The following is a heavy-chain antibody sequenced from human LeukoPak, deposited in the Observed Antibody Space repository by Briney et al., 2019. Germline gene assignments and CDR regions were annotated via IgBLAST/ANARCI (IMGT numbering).Heavy chain of an antibody. CDR2: ISTYNGNT. CDR1: GYTFTSYG. CDR3: AREQFGPEAAAAPYYYYGMDV. J-gene: IGHJ6*02. Sequence: GASVKVSCKASGYTFTSYGISWVRQAPGQGLEWMGWISTYNGNTNYAQKFQGRVTITADESTSTAYMELSSLRSEDTAVYYCAREQFGPEAAAAPYYYYGMDVWGQGTTVTVSS. D-gene: IGHD6-13*01. V-gene: IGHV1-18*01.